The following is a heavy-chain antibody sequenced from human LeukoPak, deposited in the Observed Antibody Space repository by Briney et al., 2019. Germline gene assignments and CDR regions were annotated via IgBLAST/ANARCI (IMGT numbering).Heavy chain of an antibody. V-gene: IGHV3-33*06. CDR3: AKDHLQGSYYLDY. D-gene: IGHD3-10*01. CDR1: GFTFSSYG. CDR2: IWYDGSNK. J-gene: IGHJ4*02. Sequence: GGSLRLSCAASGFTFSSYGMHWVRQAPGKGLEWVAVIWYDGSNKYYADSVKGRFTISRDNSKNALYLQMNSLRAEDTAVYYCAKDHLQGSYYLDYWGQGTLVTVAS.